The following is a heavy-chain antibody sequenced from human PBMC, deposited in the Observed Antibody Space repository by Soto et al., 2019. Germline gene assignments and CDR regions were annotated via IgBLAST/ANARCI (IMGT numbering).Heavy chain of an antibody. J-gene: IGHJ4*02. CDR3: ARIVYYSSSVHLAY. V-gene: IGHV4-59*01. CDR2: IYYSGST. CDR1: GGSISSYY. D-gene: IGHD6-6*01. Sequence: SETLSLTCTVSGGSISSYYWSWIRQPPGKGLEWIGYIYYSGSTNYNPSLKSRVTISVDTSKNQFSLKLSSVTAADTAVYYCARIVYYSSSVHLAYWGQRTLVIVSS.